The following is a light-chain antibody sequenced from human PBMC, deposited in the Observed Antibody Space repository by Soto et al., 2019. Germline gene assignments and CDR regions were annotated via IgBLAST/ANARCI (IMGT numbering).Light chain of an antibody. CDR2: DAS. V-gene: IGKV1-5*01. CDR1: QSISSW. CDR3: QQYNSYCT. J-gene: IGKJ2*02. Sequence: DIQMTQSPSTLSASVGDRVTITCRASQSISSWLAWYQQKPGKAPKLLIYDASSLESGVPSRFSGSGSGTEFTLTISSLQPDDVATYYCQQYNSYCTFGQGTKLEIK.